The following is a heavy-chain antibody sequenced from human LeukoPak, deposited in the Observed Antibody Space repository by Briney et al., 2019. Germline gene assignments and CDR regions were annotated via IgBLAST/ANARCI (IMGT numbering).Heavy chain of an antibody. CDR2: TSWNSGTI. V-gene: IGHV3-9*03. Sequence: GGSLRLSCAASGFTFDDYAMHWVRQAPGKGLEWVAGTSWNSGTIAYGDSVKGRFTVSRDNAKDSLWLQMNSLRAEDMALYYCAKDSRPRFDTSGWYSFDYWGQGTLVTVSS. D-gene: IGHD6-19*01. CDR3: AKDSRPRFDTSGWYSFDY. J-gene: IGHJ4*02. CDR1: GFTFDDYA.